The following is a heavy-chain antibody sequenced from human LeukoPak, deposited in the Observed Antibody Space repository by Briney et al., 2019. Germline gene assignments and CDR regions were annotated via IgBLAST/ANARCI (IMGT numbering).Heavy chain of an antibody. CDR2: IGIAGDT. CDR1: GFTFSSYD. J-gene: IGHJ4*02. CDR3: ATAILNSSGYYSPNFDY. V-gene: IGHV3-13*01. Sequence: GGSLRLSCAASGFTFSSYDMYWVRQATGRGLEWVSAIGIAGDTYYPGSVKGRFTISRENGKNSLYLQMSSLRVGDTAVYYCATAILNSSGYYSPNFDYWGQGTLVTVSS. D-gene: IGHD3-22*01.